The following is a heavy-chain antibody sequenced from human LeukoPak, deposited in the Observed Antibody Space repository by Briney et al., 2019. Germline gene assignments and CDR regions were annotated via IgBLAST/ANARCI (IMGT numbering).Heavy chain of an antibody. Sequence: VASVKVSCKASGGTFSSYAISWVRQAPGQGLEWMGGIIPIFGTANYAQKFQGRVTMTRDTSISTAYMELSRLRSDDTAVYYCGRVDSYGLEFDYWGQGTLVTVSS. CDR1: GGTFSSYA. D-gene: IGHD5-18*01. CDR2: IIPIFGTA. CDR3: GRVDSYGLEFDY. V-gene: IGHV1-69*05. J-gene: IGHJ4*02.